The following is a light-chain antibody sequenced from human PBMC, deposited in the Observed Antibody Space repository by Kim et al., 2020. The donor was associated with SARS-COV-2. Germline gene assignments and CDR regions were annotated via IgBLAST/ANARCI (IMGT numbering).Light chain of an antibody. CDR1: QSVSNK. V-gene: IGKV4-1*01. CDR2: WSS. CDR3: QQYHNLPYT. J-gene: IGKJ2*01. Sequence: AVSLGERATINCKSSQSVSNKLVWYQQKPGQPPKLLIRWSSDRESGVPDRFSGSGSATDFTLTISSLQAEDVAVYYCQQYHNLPYTFGQGTKLEI.